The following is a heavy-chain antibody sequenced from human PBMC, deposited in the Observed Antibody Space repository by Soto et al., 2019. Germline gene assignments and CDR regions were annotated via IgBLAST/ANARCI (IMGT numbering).Heavy chain of an antibody. Sequence: ASVKVSFKASGYTFTTYGIRWLRQAPGQGLEWMGWISAYNGCTNYAQKFQDRLTMTTDTSTSTAYMELRSLRSDDTAVYFCARATNASNWDYWGQGTLVTVSS. V-gene: IGHV1-18*01. CDR3: ARATNASNWDY. CDR1: GYTFTTYG. CDR2: ISAYNGCT. D-gene: IGHD6-13*01. J-gene: IGHJ4*02.